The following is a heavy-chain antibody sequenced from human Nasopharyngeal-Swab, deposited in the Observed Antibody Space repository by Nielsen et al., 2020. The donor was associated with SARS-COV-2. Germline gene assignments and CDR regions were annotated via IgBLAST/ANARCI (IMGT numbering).Heavy chain of an antibody. V-gene: IGHV1-2*06. CDR2: INPNSGGT. J-gene: IGHJ4*02. D-gene: IGHD3-16*02. CDR3: AREPRYYDYVWGSYRYGYFDY. Sequence: ASVKVSCKASGYTFTGYYMHWVRQAPGQGLEWMGRINPNSGGTNYAQKFQGRVTMTRDTSTSTVYMELSSLRSEDTAVYYCAREPRYYDYVWGSYRYGYFDYWGQGTLVTVSS. CDR1: GYTFTGYY.